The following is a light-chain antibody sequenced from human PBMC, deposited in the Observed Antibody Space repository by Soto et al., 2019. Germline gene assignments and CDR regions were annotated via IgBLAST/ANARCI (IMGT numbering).Light chain of an antibody. CDR3: TSYTSSITYV. CDR2: DVS. V-gene: IGLV2-14*03. J-gene: IGLJ1*01. Sequence: ALTQPASVSWSPGQSITISCTGTSSDVGGYNFVSWYQHHPGKAPKLIIYDVSNRPSGVSNRFSGSKSGNTASLTISGLQAEDEADYYCTSYTSSITYVFGTGTKVTVL. CDR1: SSDVGGYNF.